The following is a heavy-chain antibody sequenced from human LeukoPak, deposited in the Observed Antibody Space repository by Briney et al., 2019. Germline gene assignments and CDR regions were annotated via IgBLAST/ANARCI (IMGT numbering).Heavy chain of an antibody. J-gene: IGHJ4*02. CDR1: GGSISSGDYY. CDR3: ARDAPSYGSGSFVPSPY. CDR2: IYYSGST. V-gene: IGHV4-30-4*01. D-gene: IGHD3-10*01. Sequence: AQTLTLTCTVSGGSISSGDYYWSWIRQPPGKGLEWIGYIYYSGSTYYYPSLKSRVYLSQDTPKNQFSLKLSSVTAADTAVYYCARDAPSYGSGSFVPSPYWGQGT.